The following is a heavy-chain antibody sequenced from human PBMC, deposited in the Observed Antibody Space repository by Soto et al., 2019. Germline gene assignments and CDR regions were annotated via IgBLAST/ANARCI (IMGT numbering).Heavy chain of an antibody. Sequence: QVHLEQWGAGLLNPSETLSLTCAVYGGSLSGYYWSWVRQSPGKGLEWIGDINHSGTANYNPSLTTRVTISADTSKHQFSLRLTSVTAADSAVYCCASYHFLDLWTGSRHCMDVWGRGTPVTVSS. D-gene: IGHD3-9*01. CDR3: ASYHFLDLWTGSRHCMDV. V-gene: IGHV4-34*01. J-gene: IGHJ6*03. CDR2: INHSGTA. CDR1: GGSLSGYY.